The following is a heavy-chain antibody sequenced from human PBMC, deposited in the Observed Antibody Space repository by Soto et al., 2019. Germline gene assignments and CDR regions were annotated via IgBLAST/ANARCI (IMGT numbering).Heavy chain of an antibody. CDR3: AKPPGAYGYDYYGMDV. D-gene: IGHD2-21*01. CDR1: GFTFSSYA. J-gene: IGHJ6*02. Sequence: GGSLRLSCAASGFTFSSYAMSWVRQAPGKGLEWVSAISGSGGSTYYADSVKGRFTISRDNSKNTLYLQMNSLRAEDTAVYYCAKPPGAYGYDYYGMDVWGQGTTVTVSS. V-gene: IGHV3-23*01. CDR2: ISGSGGST.